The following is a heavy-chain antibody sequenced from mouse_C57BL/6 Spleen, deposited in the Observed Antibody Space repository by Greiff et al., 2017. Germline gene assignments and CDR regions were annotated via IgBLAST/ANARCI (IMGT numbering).Heavy chain of an antibody. D-gene: IGHD1-1*02. J-gene: IGHJ2*01. CDR2: IYPYNGDT. V-gene: IGHV1-53*01. CDR3: ARGGTSVRYYFDY. CDR1: GYTFTTYW. Sequence: QVQLQQPGAELVKPGASVKLSCKASGYTFTTYWMEWVKQSPGQGLEWIGNIYPYNGDTNYNEKFKGKATLTVDKSSSTAYMQLSSLTSEDSAVYYCARGGTSVRYYFDYWGQGTTLTVSS.